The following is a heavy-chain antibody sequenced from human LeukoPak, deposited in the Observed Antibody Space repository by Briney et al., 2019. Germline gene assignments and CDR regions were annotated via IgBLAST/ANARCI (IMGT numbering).Heavy chain of an antibody. Sequence: GGSLRLSCAASGFTFSNYAMRWVRQAPGKGLEWVSGVSGSGGSTYYADSVRGQFTISRDNPKNTLYLQMNSLRAEDTAVYYCARGRGSSSYQVDYWGQGTLVTVSS. J-gene: IGHJ4*02. CDR1: GFTFSNYA. CDR3: ARGRGSSSYQVDY. CDR2: VSGSGGST. D-gene: IGHD2-2*01. V-gene: IGHV3-23*01.